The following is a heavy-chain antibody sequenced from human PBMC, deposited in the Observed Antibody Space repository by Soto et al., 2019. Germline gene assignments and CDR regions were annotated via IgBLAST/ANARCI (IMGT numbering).Heavy chain of an antibody. CDR2: ISTYNGDT. D-gene: IGHD5-12*01. V-gene: IGHV1-18*01. CDR1: GYTFTRSG. Sequence: QVQLVQSGAEVKKPGASVKVSCKASGYTFTRSGISWVRQAPGQGLEWMGWISTYNGDTNYAQTFQDRVTMTTATSTSTAYMELRSLRSDDTTVYYCAREGVAHYYYYGMDVWGQGTPVSVSS. CDR3: AREGVAHYYYYGMDV. J-gene: IGHJ6*02.